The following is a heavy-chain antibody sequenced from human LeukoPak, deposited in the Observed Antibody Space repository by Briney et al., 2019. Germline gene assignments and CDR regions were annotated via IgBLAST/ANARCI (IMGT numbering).Heavy chain of an antibody. V-gene: IGHV1-18*01. CDR1: GYTFTSYG. Sequence: ASVKVPCKASGYTFTSYGISWVRQAPGQGLEWMGWISAYNGNTNYAQKLQGRVTMTTDTSTSTAYMELRSLRSDDTAVYYCARDDSDLGYCSGGSCSFDYWGQGTLVTVSS. CDR2: ISAYNGNT. J-gene: IGHJ4*02. D-gene: IGHD2-15*01. CDR3: ARDDSDLGYCSGGSCSFDY.